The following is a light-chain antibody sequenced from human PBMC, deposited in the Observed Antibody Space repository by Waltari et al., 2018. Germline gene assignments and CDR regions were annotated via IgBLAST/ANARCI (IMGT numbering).Light chain of an antibody. V-gene: IGLV1-51*01. Sequence: QSVLTQPPSVSAAPGQQVTLSCSGSSSKLGNYYVSWYHQLPGAAPKLLIYDNNKRPSGIPDRFSASKSGTSATLGITGLQIGDEADYYCATWDNSLSDVVFGGGTKLTVL. J-gene: IGLJ2*01. CDR3: ATWDNSLSDVV. CDR1: SSKLGNYY. CDR2: DNN.